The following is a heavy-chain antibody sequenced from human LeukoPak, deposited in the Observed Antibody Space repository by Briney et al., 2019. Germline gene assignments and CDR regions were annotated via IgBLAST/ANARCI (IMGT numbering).Heavy chain of an antibody. V-gene: IGHV1-18*01. J-gene: IGHJ4*02. CDR1: GYDFTSVG. CDR3: ARAGPGSGWYFDY. CDR2: ISPHNGNT. Sequence: ASVKVSCKASGYDFTSVGITWVRRAPGQGLEWMGWISPHNGNTRYAQKFQGRVAMTTDTSTTTAYMELRGLRFNDTAVYYCARAGPGSGWYFDYWGQGTLVTVSS. D-gene: IGHD6-19*01.